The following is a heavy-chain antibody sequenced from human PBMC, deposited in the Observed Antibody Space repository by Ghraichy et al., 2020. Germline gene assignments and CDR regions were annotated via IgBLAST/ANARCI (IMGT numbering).Heavy chain of an antibody. D-gene: IGHD3-3*01. V-gene: IGHV4-61*01. CDR2: IYYSGST. Sequence: SQTLSLTCTVSGGSVSSGSYYWSWIRQPPGKGLEWIGYIYYSGSTNYNPSLKSRVTISVDTSKNQFSLKLSSVTAADTAVYYCARVLPTTIFGVVIKQNNWFDPWGQGTLVTVSS. CDR1: GGSVSSGSYY. CDR3: ARVLPTTIFGVVIKQNNWFDP. J-gene: IGHJ5*02.